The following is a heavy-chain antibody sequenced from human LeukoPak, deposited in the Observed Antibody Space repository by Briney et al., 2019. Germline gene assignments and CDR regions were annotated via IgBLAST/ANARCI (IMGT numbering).Heavy chain of an antibody. D-gene: IGHD3-22*01. V-gene: IGHV3-74*01. J-gene: IGHJ4*02. CDR1: GFTFSNFW. CDR3: VVWGEDRSGHRFDF. CDR2: INTDGSNT. Sequence: GGSLRLSCTASGFTFSNFWMGWVRQAPGKGLMWVSRINTDGSNTHYADSVKGRFTISRDNAKNTLYLQMNGLGVEDTAVYYCVVWGEDRSGHRFDFWGQGTLVTVSS.